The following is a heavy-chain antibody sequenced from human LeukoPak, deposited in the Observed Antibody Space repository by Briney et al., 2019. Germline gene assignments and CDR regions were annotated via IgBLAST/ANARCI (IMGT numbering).Heavy chain of an antibody. CDR3: AMPSYYYDSSGSDFDY. CDR1: GFTFSTYW. CDR2: INSEGSRT. V-gene: IGHV3-74*01. D-gene: IGHD3-22*01. J-gene: IGHJ4*02. Sequence: GGSLRLSCAASGFTFSTYWMYWVRQAPGKGLVWVSRINSEGSRTSYADSVKGRVTISRDNAKNTLYLQMNSLRAEDTAVYYCAMPSYYYDSSGSDFDYWGQGTLVAVSS.